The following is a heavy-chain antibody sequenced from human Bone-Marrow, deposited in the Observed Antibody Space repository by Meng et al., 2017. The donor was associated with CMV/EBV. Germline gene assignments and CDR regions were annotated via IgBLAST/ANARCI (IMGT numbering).Heavy chain of an antibody. V-gene: IGHV3-23*01. Sequence: GESLKISCAASGFTFSSYAMSWVRQAPGKGLEWVSAISGSGGSTYYADSVKGRFTISRDNSKNTLYLQMNSLRAEDTAVYYRAKGYTIFGAPFDYWGQGTLVTVSS. D-gene: IGHD3-3*01. CDR2: ISGSGGST. CDR3: AKGYTIFGAPFDY. CDR1: GFTFSSYA. J-gene: IGHJ4*02.